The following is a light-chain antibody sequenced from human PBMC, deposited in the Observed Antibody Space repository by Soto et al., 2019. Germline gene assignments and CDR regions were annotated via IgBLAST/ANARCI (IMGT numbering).Light chain of an antibody. CDR2: DAA. V-gene: IGKV1-9*01. CDR1: PAIASF. CDR3: QQYNSYSEA. Sequence: GESVTTNCRASPAIASFLAWYQQKPGTAPKLLIYDAATLQSGVPSRFSGSGSGTEFTLTISSLQPDDFATYYCQQYNSYSEAFGQGTKWIS. J-gene: IGKJ1*01.